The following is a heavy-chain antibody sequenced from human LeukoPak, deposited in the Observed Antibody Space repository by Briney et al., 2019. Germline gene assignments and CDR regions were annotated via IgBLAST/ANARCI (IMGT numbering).Heavy chain of an antibody. J-gene: IGHJ4*02. CDR1: GYTFSDYF. Sequence: ASVKVSCKASGYTFSDYFMHWVRQAPGQGLEWMGRINPNSGGTKYAQKFQGRVTMTRDTSISTAYMELSSLRSDDTAVYYCARGTMVGVDGAEFDYWGQGTLVTVSS. CDR3: ARGTMVGVDGAEFDY. D-gene: IGHD4/OR15-4a*01. CDR2: INPNSGGT. V-gene: IGHV1-2*02.